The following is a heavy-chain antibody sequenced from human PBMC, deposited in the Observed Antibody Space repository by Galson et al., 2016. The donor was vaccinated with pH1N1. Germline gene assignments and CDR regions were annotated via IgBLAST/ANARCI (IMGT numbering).Heavy chain of an antibody. CDR1: GGSVATNTYY. CDR2: IFYGGTT. V-gene: IGHV4-39*07. Sequence: SETLSLTCTVSGGSVATNTYYWGWIRQPPGKGLEWIGSIFYGGTTYYSPSLQSRVTVSMDTSNNQVSLTSSSVTAADTDVYFCARDRGGNFQSFDYWGQGTLVAVSS. J-gene: IGHJ4*02. D-gene: IGHD4-23*01. CDR3: ARDRGGNFQSFDY.